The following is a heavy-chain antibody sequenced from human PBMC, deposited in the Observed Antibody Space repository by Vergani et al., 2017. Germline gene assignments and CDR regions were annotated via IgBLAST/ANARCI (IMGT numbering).Heavy chain of an antibody. CDR2: IIPILGIA. CDR3: ARGGVATVGGSYHYYYGMDV. CDR1: GGTFSSYA. J-gene: IGHJ6*02. D-gene: IGHD5-12*01. Sequence: QVQLVQSGAEVKKPGSSVKVSCKASGGTFSSYAISWVRQAPGQGLEWMGRIIPILGIANYAQKFQGRVTITADKSTSTAYMGLSSLRSEDTAVYYCARGGVATVGGSYHYYYGMDVWGQGTTVTVSS. V-gene: IGHV1-69*04.